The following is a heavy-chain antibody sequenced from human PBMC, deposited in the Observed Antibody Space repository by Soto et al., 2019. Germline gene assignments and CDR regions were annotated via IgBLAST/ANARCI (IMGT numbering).Heavy chain of an antibody. D-gene: IGHD3-16*01. CDR1: GGTFSSYA. J-gene: IGHJ4*02. V-gene: IGHV1-69*01. CDR2: IIPIFGTA. Sequence: QVQLVQSGAEVKKPGSSVKVSCKASGGTFSSYAISWVRQAPGQGLEWKGGIIPIFGTANYAQKFQGRVTITADESTSTAYMELSSLRSEDTAVYYCASSYYDYVWGSYKTATDFDYWGQGTLVTVSS. CDR3: ASSYYDYVWGSYKTATDFDY.